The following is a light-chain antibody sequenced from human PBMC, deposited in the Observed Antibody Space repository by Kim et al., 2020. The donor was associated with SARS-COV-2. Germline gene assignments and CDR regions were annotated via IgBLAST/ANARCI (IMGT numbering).Light chain of an antibody. J-gene: IGKJ2*01. CDR1: QSVSSY. CDR2: DAS. V-gene: IGKV3-11*01. Sequence: EIVLTQSPATLSLSPGERATLSCRASQSVSSYLAWYQQKPGQAPRLLIYDASNRATGIPARFSGSGSGTDFTLTISSLEPEDFAVYYCKQRSNWTPYTFGQGTKLEI. CDR3: KQRSNWTPYT.